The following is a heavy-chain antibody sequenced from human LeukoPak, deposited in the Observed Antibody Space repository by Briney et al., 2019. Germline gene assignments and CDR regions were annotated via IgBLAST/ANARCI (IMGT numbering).Heavy chain of an antibody. CDR3: ARLGIQLWQGGNNWFDP. V-gene: IGHV4-59*08. D-gene: IGHD5-18*01. J-gene: IGHJ5*02. CDR2: IYYSGST. CDR1: GGSISSYY. Sequence: SETLSLTCTVSGGSISSYYWSWIRQPPGKGLEWIGYIYYSGSTNYNPSLKSRVTISVDTSKNQFSLKLSSVTAADTAVYYCARLGIQLWQGGNNWFDPWGQGTLVTVSS.